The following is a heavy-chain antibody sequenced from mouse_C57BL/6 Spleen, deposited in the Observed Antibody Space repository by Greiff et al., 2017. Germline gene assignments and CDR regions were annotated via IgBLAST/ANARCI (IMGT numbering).Heavy chain of an antibody. Sequence: EVKLMESGAELVRPGASVKLSCTASGFNIKDYYMHWVKQRPEQGLEWIGRIDPEDGDTEYAPKFQGKATMTADTSSNTAYLQLSSLTSEDTAVYYCTTDDYDQAWFAYWGQGTLVTVSA. D-gene: IGHD2-4*01. V-gene: IGHV14-1*01. J-gene: IGHJ3*01. CDR3: TTDDYDQAWFAY. CDR1: GFNIKDYY. CDR2: IDPEDGDT.